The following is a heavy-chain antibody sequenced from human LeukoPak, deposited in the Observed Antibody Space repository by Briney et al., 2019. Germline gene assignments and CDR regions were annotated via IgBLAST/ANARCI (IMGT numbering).Heavy chain of an antibody. CDR3: ARGGPNSGGWTLDH. CDR2: INGDNGNT. D-gene: IGHD6-19*01. V-gene: IGHV1-3*03. Sequence: ASVKVSCKTSGYTFSTYAMHWVRQAPGQRLEWMGCINGDNGNTQYSQKFQGRVTFTRDTSATTAYMELSSLTSEDMAVFYCARGGPNSGGWTLDHWGQGTLVSVSS. CDR1: GYTFSTYA. J-gene: IGHJ4*02.